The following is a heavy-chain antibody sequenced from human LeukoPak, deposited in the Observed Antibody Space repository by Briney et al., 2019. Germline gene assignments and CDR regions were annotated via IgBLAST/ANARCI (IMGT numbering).Heavy chain of an antibody. CDR2: TYYRSKWYN. CDR1: GDSVSSNSAA. Sequence: PSQTLSLTCAISGDSVSSNSAAWNWIRQSPSRGLEWLGRTYYRSKWYNDYAVSVKSRITINPDTSKNQFSLQLNSVTPEDTAVYYCARDQGYCSAGSCYHFDCWGQGTLVTVSS. D-gene: IGHD2-15*01. J-gene: IGHJ4*02. CDR3: ARDQGYCSAGSCYHFDC. V-gene: IGHV6-1*01.